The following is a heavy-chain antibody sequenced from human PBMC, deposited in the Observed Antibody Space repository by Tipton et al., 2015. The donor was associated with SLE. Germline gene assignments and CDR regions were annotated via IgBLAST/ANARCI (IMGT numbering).Heavy chain of an antibody. D-gene: IGHD3-3*01. V-gene: IGHV4-39*01. CDR2: IYYSGGA. Sequence: TLSLTCSVSGDSIRTSSSYWGWIRQPPGKGLGGIGSIYYSGGAYFNPSLKSRVTMSVDTSKNQLSLKLTSVTAADTAIYYCARHEDTIPSNDWGQGTLVTVSS. CDR1: GDSIRTSSSY. J-gene: IGHJ4*02. CDR3: ARHEDTIPSND.